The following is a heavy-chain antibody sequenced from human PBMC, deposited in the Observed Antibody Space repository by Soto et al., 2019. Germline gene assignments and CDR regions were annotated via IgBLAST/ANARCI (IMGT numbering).Heavy chain of an antibody. J-gene: IGHJ4*02. D-gene: IGHD3-22*01. CDR2: IIPIFGTA. V-gene: IGHV1-69*06. CDR3: ARGQPTTYYYDSSGSRVFSSLPDY. CDR1: GGTLSIYA. Sequence: SVNICCKASGGTLSIYAISGVRKATGQGREWMGVIIPIFGTANYAQKFQGRVTITADKSTSTAYMELSSLRSEYTAVYYCARGQPTTYYYDSSGSRVFSSLPDYWGQGTLVTVSS.